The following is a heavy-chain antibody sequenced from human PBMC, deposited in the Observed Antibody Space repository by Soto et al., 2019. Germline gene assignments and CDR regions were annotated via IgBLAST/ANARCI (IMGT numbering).Heavy chain of an antibody. D-gene: IGHD3-10*01. CDR1: GGSISSSSYY. CDR3: ARQGPYHYQIWYFDL. CDR2: IYYSGST. J-gene: IGHJ2*01. Sequence: QLQLQESGPGLVKPSETLSLTCTVSGGSISSSSYYWGWIRQPPGKGLEWIGSIYYSGSTYYNPSLKSRVTISVDTSKNQFSLKLSSGTAADTAVYYCARQGPYHYQIWYFDLWGRGTLVTVSS. V-gene: IGHV4-39*01.